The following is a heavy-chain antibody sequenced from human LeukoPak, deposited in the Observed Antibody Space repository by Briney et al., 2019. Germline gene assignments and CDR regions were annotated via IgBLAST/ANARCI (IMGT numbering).Heavy chain of an antibody. CDR1: GGTFSSYA. V-gene: IGHV1-69*13. D-gene: IGHD4-17*01. CDR3: AKEWPTVTTE. CDR2: IIPIFGTA. Sequence: SVKVSCKASGGTFSSYAISWVRQAPGQGLEWMGGIIPIFGTANYAQKFQGRVTITADESTSTAYMELSSLRAEDTAVYYCAKEWPTVTTEGGQGTLVTVSS. J-gene: IGHJ4*02.